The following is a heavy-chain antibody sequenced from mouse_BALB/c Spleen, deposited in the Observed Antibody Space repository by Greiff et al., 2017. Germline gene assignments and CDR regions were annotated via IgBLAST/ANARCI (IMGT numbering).Heavy chain of an antibody. CDR2: ISYSGST. CDR1: GYSITSDYA. J-gene: IGHJ2*01. V-gene: IGHV3-2*02. Sequence: VQLQQSGPGLVKPSQSLSLTCTVTGYSITSDYAWNWIRQFPGNKLEWMGYISYSGSTSYNPSLKSRISITRDTSKNQFFLQLNSVTTEDTATYYCARKDYNDYFDYWGQGTTLTVSS. CDR3: ARKDYNDYFDY. D-gene: IGHD1-1*01.